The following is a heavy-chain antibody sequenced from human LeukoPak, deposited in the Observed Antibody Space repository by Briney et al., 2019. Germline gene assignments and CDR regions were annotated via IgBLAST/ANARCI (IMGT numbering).Heavy chain of an antibody. D-gene: IGHD3-10*01. CDR3: ARDRAWFGELSGDY. V-gene: IGHV3-21*01. CDR2: ISSSSIYI. CDR1: GFTFSSYS. Sequence: GGSLRLSCAGSGFTFSSYSMHWVRQAPGKGLEWVSSISSSSIYIYYADSLKGRFTISRDNAKNSLSLQMNSLRAEDTAVYYCARDRAWFGELSGDYWGQGTLVTVSS. J-gene: IGHJ4*02.